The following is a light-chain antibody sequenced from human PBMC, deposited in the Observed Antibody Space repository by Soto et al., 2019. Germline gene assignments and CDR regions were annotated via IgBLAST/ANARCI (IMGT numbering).Light chain of an antibody. CDR3: QNYNSAPWT. CDR1: QDIADY. Sequence: DIQMTQSPSSLSASVGDRVTITCQASQDIADYLAWYQQKPGQVPNLLIYAASTLQSGVPSRFTGSGSGTDCTLTITGLQPEDFATYYCQNYNSAPWTLGRGTKVDIK. CDR2: AAS. J-gene: IGKJ1*01. V-gene: IGKV1-27*01.